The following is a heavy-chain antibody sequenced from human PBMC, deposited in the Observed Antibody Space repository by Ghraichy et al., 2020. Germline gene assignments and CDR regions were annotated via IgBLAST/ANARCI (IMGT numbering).Heavy chain of an antibody. J-gene: IGHJ5*02. V-gene: IGHV4-4*07. D-gene: IGHD3-22*01. Sequence: ETLSLTCTVSGGSISSYYWSWIRQPAGKGLEWIGRIYTSGSTNYNPSLKSRVTMSVDTSKNQFSLKLSSVTAADTAVYYCARGHYYDSSGYLSTWGQGTLVTVSS. CDR2: IYTSGST. CDR3: ARGHYYDSSGYLST. CDR1: GGSISSYY.